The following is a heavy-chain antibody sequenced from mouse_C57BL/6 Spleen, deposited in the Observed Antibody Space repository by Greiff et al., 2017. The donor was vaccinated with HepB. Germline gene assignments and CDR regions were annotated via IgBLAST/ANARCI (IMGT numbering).Heavy chain of an antibody. D-gene: IGHD2-1*01. CDR2: INPSSGYT. V-gene: IGHV1-4*01. CDR1: GYTFTSYT. J-gene: IGHJ4*01. CDR3: ARVSGNYVPSYAMDY. Sequence: QVQLQQSGAELARPGASVKMSCKASGYTFTSYTMHWVKQRPGQGLEWIGYINPSSGYTKYNQKFKDKATLTADKSSSTAYMQLSSLTSEDSAVYYCARVSGNYVPSYAMDYWGQGTSVTVSS.